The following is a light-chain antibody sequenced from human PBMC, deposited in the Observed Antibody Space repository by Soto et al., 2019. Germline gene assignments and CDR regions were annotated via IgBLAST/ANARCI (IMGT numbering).Light chain of an antibody. V-gene: IGKV3-15*01. CDR2: GAS. CDR3: QQYDNWPPT. Sequence: EIVMTQSPATLSVSPGERATLSCRASQDINRNLAWYQQKPGQAPRLLTYGASTRPTDPPTRFSGGVSGTEFTLTISSLQPEDFAVYSCQQYDNWPPTFGPGTKLEIK. J-gene: IGKJ2*01. CDR1: QDINRN.